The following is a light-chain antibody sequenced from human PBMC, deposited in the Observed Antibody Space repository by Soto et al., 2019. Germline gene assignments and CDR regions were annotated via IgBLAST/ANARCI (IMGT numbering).Light chain of an antibody. J-gene: IGLJ1*01. Sequence: QAVVTQPPSVSGAPGQRVTISCTGSSCNIGAGHDVHWYQHLPGTAPKLLIYGNGNRPSGVPDRFSGSKSGTSASLAITGLQAEDEADYYCQSYDSSLSGSEVFGTGTKVTVL. CDR2: GNG. CDR1: SCNIGAGHD. CDR3: QSYDSSLSGSEV. V-gene: IGLV1-40*01.